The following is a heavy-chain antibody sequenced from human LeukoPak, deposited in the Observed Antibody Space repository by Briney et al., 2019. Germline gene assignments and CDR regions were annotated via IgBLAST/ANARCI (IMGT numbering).Heavy chain of an antibody. J-gene: IGHJ4*02. Sequence: SETLSLTCTVSGGSISSSAHYWGWIRQPPGKGLEWIACVYHSGSTFYNPSLKSRVTISVDTSKNQFSLRLRAVTAADTAVYYCARHFLPYYFDYWGQGTLATVSS. CDR2: VYHSGST. CDR1: GGSISSSAHY. V-gene: IGHV4-39*01. CDR3: ARHFLPYYFDY.